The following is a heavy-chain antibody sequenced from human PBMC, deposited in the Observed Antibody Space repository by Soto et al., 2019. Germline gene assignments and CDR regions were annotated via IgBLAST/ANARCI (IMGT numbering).Heavy chain of an antibody. CDR1: GYTLNELS. CDR2: FDPEDGET. V-gene: IGHV1-24*01. CDR3: ATGPPFYDSSAYLGY. J-gene: IGHJ4*02. Sequence: GASVKVSCKVSGYTLNELSMHWVRPAPGKGLEWMGGFDPEDGETIYAQKFQGRVTMTEDTSTDTAYMELSSLRSEDTAVYYCATGPPFYDSSAYLGYWGQGTLVTVSS. D-gene: IGHD3-22*01.